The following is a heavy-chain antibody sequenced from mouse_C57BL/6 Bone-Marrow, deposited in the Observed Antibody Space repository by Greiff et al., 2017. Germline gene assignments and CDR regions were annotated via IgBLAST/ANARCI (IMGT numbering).Heavy chain of an antibody. D-gene: IGHD2-3*01. J-gene: IGHJ3*01. Sequence: EVKLQESGPGLVKPSQSLSLTCSVTGYSITSGYYWNWIRQFPGNKLEWMGFISYDGSNNYNPSLKNRISFTLDTSKNQFVLKLKSVTTEDTATYYCARDGYSFAYWGQGTLVTVSA. CDR2: ISYDGSN. CDR1: GYSITSGYY. V-gene: IGHV3-6*01. CDR3: ARDGYSFAY.